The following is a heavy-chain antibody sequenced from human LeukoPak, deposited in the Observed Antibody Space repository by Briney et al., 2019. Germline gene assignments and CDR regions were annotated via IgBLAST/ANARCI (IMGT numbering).Heavy chain of an antibody. CDR2: ISYDGSNK. J-gene: IGHJ4*02. Sequence: GGSLRLSCAASGFTFSSYGMHWVRQAPGKGLEWVAVISYDGSNKYYADSVKGRFTISRDNSKNTLYLQMNSLRAEDTAVYYCARDRESSGPPHYFDYWGQGTLVTVSS. D-gene: IGHD6-19*01. CDR1: GFTFSSYG. CDR3: ARDRESSGPPHYFDY. V-gene: IGHV3-30*03.